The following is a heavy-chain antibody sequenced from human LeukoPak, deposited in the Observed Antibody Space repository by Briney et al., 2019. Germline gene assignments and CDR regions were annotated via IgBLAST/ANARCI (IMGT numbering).Heavy chain of an antibody. J-gene: IGHJ4*02. D-gene: IGHD6-19*01. V-gene: IGHV6-1*01. CDR3: ARGTSSGWYYSFDY. CDR1: GESVSSNSAA. Sequence: SQTLSLTCAISGESVSSNSAAWNWIRQSPSRCLEWLGRTYSRSKLYNDYAVSVKSRITINPDTSKNQFSLQLNSVTAEDTAVYYCARGTSSGWYYSFDYWGQGTLVTVSS. CDR2: TYSRSKLYN.